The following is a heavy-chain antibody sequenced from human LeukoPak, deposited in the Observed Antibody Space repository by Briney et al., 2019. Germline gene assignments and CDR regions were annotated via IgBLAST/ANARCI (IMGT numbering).Heavy chain of an antibody. V-gene: IGHV4-38-2*02. CDR1: GYSISSGYY. D-gene: IGHD3-3*01. CDR3: ARDQAIFGVVDV. Sequence: SETLSLTCTVSGYSISSGYYWGWIRQPPGKGLEWIGSIYHSGSTYYNPSLKSRVTISVDTSKNQFSLKLCSVTAADTAVYYCARDQAIFGVVDVWGKGTTVTVSS. CDR2: IYHSGST. J-gene: IGHJ6*04.